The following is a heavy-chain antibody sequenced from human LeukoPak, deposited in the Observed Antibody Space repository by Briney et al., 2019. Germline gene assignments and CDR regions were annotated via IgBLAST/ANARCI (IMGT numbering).Heavy chain of an antibody. D-gene: IGHD6-13*01. J-gene: IGHJ2*01. Sequence: SETLSLTCTVSDYSISSSYYWSWIRQPPGKGLEWIGYIYYSGSTNYNPSLKSRVTISVDTSKNQFSLKLSSVTAADTAVYYCAGGAAVPWYFDLWGRGTLVTVSS. V-gene: IGHV4-59*08. CDR2: IYYSGST. CDR1: DYSISSSYY. CDR3: AGGAAVPWYFDL.